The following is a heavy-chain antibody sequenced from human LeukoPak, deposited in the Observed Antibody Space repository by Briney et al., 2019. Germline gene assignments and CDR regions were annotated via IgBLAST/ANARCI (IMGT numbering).Heavy chain of an antibody. V-gene: IGHV4-34*01. CDR1: GGSFSGYY. CDR2: INHSGST. D-gene: IGHD3-10*01. CDR3: ARDAMVRGVPYYFDY. J-gene: IGHJ4*02. Sequence: SETLSLTCAVYGGSFSGYYWSWIRQPPGKGLEWIGEINHSGSTNYNPSLKSRVTISVGTSKNQFSLKLSSVTAADTAVYYCARDAMVRGVPYYFDYWGQGTLVTVSS.